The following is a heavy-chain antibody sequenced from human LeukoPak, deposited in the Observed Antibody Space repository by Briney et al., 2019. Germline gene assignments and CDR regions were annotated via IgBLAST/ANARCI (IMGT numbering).Heavy chain of an antibody. Sequence: ASVKVSCKASGYTFTSYDINWVRQATGQGLEWMGWMNPNSGNTGYAQKFQGRVTMTRNTSISTAYMELSSLRSEDTAVYYCARVGPAGYGSSWYWFDPWGQGTLVTVSS. CDR3: ARVGPAGYGSSWYWFDP. V-gene: IGHV1-8*01. CDR2: MNPNSGNT. J-gene: IGHJ5*02. D-gene: IGHD6-13*01. CDR1: GYTFTSYD.